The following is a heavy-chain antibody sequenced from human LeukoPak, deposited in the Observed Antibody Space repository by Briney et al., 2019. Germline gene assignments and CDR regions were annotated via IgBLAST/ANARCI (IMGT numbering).Heavy chain of an antibody. Sequence: SETLSLTSTVSGGSISSYYWSWIRQPPGKGLEWIGYIYYSGSTNYNPSLKSRVTISVDTSKNQFSLKLSSVTAADTAVYYCARGWGSSSWFDYWGQGTLVTVSS. D-gene: IGHD6-13*01. CDR3: ARGWGSSSWFDY. CDR2: IYYSGST. CDR1: GGSISSYY. J-gene: IGHJ5*01. V-gene: IGHV4-59*01.